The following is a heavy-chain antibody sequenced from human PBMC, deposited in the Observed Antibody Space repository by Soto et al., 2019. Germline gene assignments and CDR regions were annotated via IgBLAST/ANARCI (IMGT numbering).Heavy chain of an antibody. CDR3: ARAGAATLSDY. Sequence: TSETLSLTCTVSGGSISNYYWSWIRQPPGKGLEWIGYIYYSGSANYNPSLKSRVTISVDTSKNQFSLKLSSVTAADTAVYYCARAGAATLSDYWGQGTLVPVSS. V-gene: IGHV4-59*01. CDR2: IYYSGSA. CDR1: GGSISNYY. J-gene: IGHJ4*02. D-gene: IGHD2-15*01.